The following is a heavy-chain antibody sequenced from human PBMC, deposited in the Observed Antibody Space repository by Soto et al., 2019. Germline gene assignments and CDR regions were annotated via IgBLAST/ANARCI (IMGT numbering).Heavy chain of an antibody. D-gene: IGHD1-26*01. CDR2: IIPFFGTS. V-gene: IGHV1-69*01. CDR3: SRVGHITNYGMAV. J-gene: IGHJ6*02. CDR1: GGTFSSYP. Sequence: QVQLVQSGAEVKKPGSSVKVSCGASGGTFSSYPINWVRQAPGQGLEWMGGIIPFFGTSNYEQKFQGRVTITADESTSTAYMELRSLRSEDTAVYYCSRVGHITNYGMAVWGQGTTVTVSS.